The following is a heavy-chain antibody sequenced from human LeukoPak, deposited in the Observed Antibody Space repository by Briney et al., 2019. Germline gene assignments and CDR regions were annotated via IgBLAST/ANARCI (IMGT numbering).Heavy chain of an antibody. CDR3: ARASTVTTWSLGY. Sequence: KPSETLSLTCIVSGGSISNYHWSWIRQPPGKGLEWIGYVSYTGSTNCNPSLKSRVTMSVDTSKNQFTLNLSSVTAADTAMYYCARASTVTTWSLGYWGQRILVTVSS. V-gene: IGHV4-59*01. D-gene: IGHD4-17*01. CDR1: GGSISNYH. CDR2: VSYTGST. J-gene: IGHJ4*02.